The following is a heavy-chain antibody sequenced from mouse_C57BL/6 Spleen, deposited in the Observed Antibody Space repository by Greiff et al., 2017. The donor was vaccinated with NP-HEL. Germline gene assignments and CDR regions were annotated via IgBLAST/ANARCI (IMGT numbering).Heavy chain of an antibody. V-gene: IGHV1-26*01. CDR3: ARFFYDYDIYYYAMDY. J-gene: IGHJ4*01. D-gene: IGHD2-4*01. CDR2: INPNNGGT. Sequence: EVQLQQSGPELVKPGASVKISCKASGYTFTDYYMNWVKQSHGKSLEWIGDINPNNGGTSYNQKFKGKATLTVDKSSSTAYMELRSLTSEDSAVYYCARFFYDYDIYYYAMDYWGQGTSVTVSS. CDR1: GYTFTDYY.